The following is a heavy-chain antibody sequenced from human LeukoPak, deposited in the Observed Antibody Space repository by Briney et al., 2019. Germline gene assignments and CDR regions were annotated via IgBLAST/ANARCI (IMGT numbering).Heavy chain of an antibody. D-gene: IGHD6-19*01. CDR3: ARANTDSSGWVDY. J-gene: IGHJ4*02. CDR2: IYYSGST. V-gene: IGHV4-39*07. Sequence: SETLSLTCTVSGGSISSSSYYWGWIRQPPGKGLEWIGSIYYSGSTYYNPSLKSRVTISVDTSKNQFSLKLSSVTAADTAVYYCARANTDSSGWVDYWGQGTLVTVSS. CDR1: GGSISSSSYY.